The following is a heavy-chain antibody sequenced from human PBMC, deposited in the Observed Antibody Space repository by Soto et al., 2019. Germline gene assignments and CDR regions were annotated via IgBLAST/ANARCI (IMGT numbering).Heavy chain of an antibody. CDR1: GFSLSTKGLR. Sequence: AATLGNAARTVIMAFTFRGFSLSTKGLRLRWIRQPPGKALECLARIDWDDETFYRTSLKTRLTVSKDTSKNQVVLTMTNMDPLDTATYYCALGSPRIASSASYLGHWGKGTLVPVSS. V-gene: IGHV2-70D*14. CDR3: ALGSPRIASSASYLGH. CDR2: IDWDDET. J-gene: IGHJ4*02. D-gene: IGHD3-22*01.